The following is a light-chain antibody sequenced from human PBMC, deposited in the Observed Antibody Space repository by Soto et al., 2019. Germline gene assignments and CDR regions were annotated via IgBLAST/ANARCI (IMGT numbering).Light chain of an antibody. CDR2: EVS. CDR3: SSYTSSSTHYV. Sequence: QSVLTQPASVSGSPGQSITISCTGTTSDVGSYDLVSWYQQHPGKAPKIMIYEVSKRPSGDSNRFSGSKSGNTASLTISGLQAEDEADYYSSSYTSSSTHYVFGPGTKVTVL. J-gene: IGLJ1*01. CDR1: TSDVGSYDL. V-gene: IGLV2-14*02.